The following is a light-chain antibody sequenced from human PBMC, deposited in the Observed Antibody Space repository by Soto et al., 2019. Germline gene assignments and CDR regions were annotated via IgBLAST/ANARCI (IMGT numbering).Light chain of an antibody. CDR2: DAS. V-gene: IGKV3-20*01. CDR1: QSVSSSY. J-gene: IGKJ1*01. CDR3: QQYGSSPRT. Sequence: EIVLTQSPGTLSLSPGERATLSCRASQSVSSSYLAWYQQKPGQAPRLLIYDASSRATGIPDRFSGSVSGTDFTLTISRLDPEDFAVYYCQQYGSSPRTFGQGTKVEIK.